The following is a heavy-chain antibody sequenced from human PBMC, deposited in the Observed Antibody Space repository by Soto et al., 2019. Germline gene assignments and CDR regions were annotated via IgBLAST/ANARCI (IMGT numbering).Heavy chain of an antibody. J-gene: IGHJ4*02. CDR3: VSDRGYGHASVPYS. V-gene: IGHV3-30*03. CDR2: ISYDGGLQ. Sequence: QAHLVESGGGVVQPGRSLRLSCAASGFTFTSYGMHWVRQAPGTRLEWVAVISYDGGLQHYADSVKGRLSISRDKSKNMVLLQMNSLRAEDTAVYYCVSDRGYGHASVPYSWGQGTLVSVSS. CDR1: GFTFTSYG. D-gene: IGHD5-18*01.